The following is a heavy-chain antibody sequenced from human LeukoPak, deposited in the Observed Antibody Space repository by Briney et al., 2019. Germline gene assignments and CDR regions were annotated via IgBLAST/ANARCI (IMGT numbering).Heavy chain of an antibody. D-gene: IGHD5-18*01. V-gene: IGHV3-23*01. CDR3: AKLSQGGYGPFDY. J-gene: IGHJ4*02. CDR1: GFTFSSYA. CDR2: ISGSGGST. Sequence: GGSLRLSCAASGFTFSSYAMSWVRQAPGKGLEWVSAISGSGGSTYYADSVKGRFIISRDNSKNTLYLQMNSLRAEDTAVYYCAKLSQGGYGPFDYWGQGTLVTVSS.